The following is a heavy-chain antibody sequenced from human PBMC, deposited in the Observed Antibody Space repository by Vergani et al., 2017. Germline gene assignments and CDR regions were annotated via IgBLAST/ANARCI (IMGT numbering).Heavy chain of an antibody. CDR3: ARRLGYCSGGSCRGEFDY. J-gene: IGHJ4*02. CDR1: GYSFTSYW. D-gene: IGHD2-15*01. Sequence: VQLVQSGAEVKKPGESLKISCKGSGYSFTSYWIGWVRQMPGKGLEWMGIIYPGDSDTRYSPSFQGQVTISADKSISTAYLQWSSLKASDTAMYYCARRLGYCSGGSCRGEFDYWGQGTLVTVSS. CDR2: IYPGDSDT. V-gene: IGHV5-51*03.